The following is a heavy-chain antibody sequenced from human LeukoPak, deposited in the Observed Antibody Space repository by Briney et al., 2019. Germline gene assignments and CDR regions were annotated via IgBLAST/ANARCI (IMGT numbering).Heavy chain of an antibody. CDR1: GFTFSSYS. J-gene: IGHJ5*02. V-gene: IGHV3-21*01. D-gene: IGHD3-16*02. CDR2: ISTSNSYI. Sequence: GGSLRLSCAASGFTFSSYSMNWVRQAPGKGLEWVSSISTSNSYIYYADSVKGRFTISRDNAKNSLYLQMNSLRAEDTAVYYCARDLFEAAFGGVIVIPGNTPNWFDPWGQGTLVTVSS. CDR3: ARDLFEAAFGGVIVIPGNTPNWFDP.